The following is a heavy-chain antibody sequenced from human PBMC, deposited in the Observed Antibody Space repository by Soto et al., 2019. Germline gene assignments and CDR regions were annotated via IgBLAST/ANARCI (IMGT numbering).Heavy chain of an antibody. V-gene: IGHV4-39*01. D-gene: IGHD3-22*01. Sequence: SETLSLTCTVSGGSISTSTFFWTWIRQPPGKGPEWMGSINYSGTTYYTSSLRSRMTISVDTSKNQFSLKMSSVTAADTAVFYGARFILCFTTSCYLDYWGQVILVTVSS. CDR3: ARFILCFTTSCYLDY. CDR2: INYSGTT. CDR1: GGSISTSTFF. J-gene: IGHJ4*02.